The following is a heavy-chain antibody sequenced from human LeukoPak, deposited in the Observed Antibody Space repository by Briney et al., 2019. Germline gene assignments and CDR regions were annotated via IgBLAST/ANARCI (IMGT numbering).Heavy chain of an antibody. J-gene: IGHJ6*03. V-gene: IGHV4-59*01. CDR2: IYYSGST. CDR3: ARRPGSSSDEYYYYMDV. CDR1: GGSISSYY. D-gene: IGHD6-6*01. Sequence: SETLSLTCTVSGGSISSYYWSWIRQPPGKGLEWIGYIYYSGSTNYNPSLKSRVTISVDTSKNQFSLKLSSVTAADTAVYYCARRPGSSSDEYYYYMDVWGKGTTVTVSS.